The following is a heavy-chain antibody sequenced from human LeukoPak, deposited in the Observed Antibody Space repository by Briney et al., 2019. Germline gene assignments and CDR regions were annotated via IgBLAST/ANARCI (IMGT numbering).Heavy chain of an antibody. CDR2: INPSGGST. V-gene: IGHV1-46*01. J-gene: IGHJ5*02. D-gene: IGHD3-22*01. Sequence: ASVKVSCKASGYTFTSYYMHWVRQAPGQGLEWMGIINPSGGSTSYAQKFQGRVTMTRDTSTSTVYMELSSLRSEDTAVYYCARMGHYYGSSGYPDPWGQGTLVTVSS. CDR3: ARMGHYYGSSGYPDP. CDR1: GYTFTSYY.